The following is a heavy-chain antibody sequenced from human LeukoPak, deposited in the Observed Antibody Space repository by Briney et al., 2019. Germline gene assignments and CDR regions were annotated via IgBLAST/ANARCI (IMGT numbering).Heavy chain of an antibody. CDR2: ISYDGTNK. CDR3: ANYGDYQYFDY. CDR1: GFTFINYG. V-gene: IGHV3-30*18. Sequence: TGGSLRLSCAASGFTFINYGMHWVRQAPGKGLEWVAVISYDGTNKYYADSVKGRFIISRDNSKNTLYLQMNSLKTDDTAVYYCANYGDYQYFDYWGQGTPVTVSS. J-gene: IGHJ4*02. D-gene: IGHD4-17*01.